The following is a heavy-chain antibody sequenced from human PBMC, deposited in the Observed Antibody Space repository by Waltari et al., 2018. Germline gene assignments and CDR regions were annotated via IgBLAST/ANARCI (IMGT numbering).Heavy chain of an antibody. Sequence: QVQLQQWGAGLLKPSETLSLTCAVYGGSFSGYYWSWIRQPPGKGLEWIGEINHSGSTNYNPSLKSRVTISVDTSKNQFSLKLSSVTAADTAVYYGARGQAGRGVIISPTRKVYGMDVWGQGTTVTVSS. CDR3: ARGQAGRGVIISPTRKVYGMDV. D-gene: IGHD3-10*01. CDR2: INHSGST. J-gene: IGHJ6*02. CDR1: GGSFSGYY. V-gene: IGHV4-34*01.